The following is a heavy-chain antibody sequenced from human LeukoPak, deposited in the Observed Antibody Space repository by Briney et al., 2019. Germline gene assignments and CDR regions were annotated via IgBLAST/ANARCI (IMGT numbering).Heavy chain of an antibody. Sequence: QPGGSLRLSCAASGFTFSSYAMHWVRQAPGKGLEWVAVISYDGSNKYYADSVKGRFTISRDNSKNTLYLQMNSLRAEDTAVYYYARDLVEIVNNAFDIWGQGTMVTVSS. V-gene: IGHV3-30*04. CDR1: GFTFSSYA. D-gene: IGHD5-12*01. CDR2: ISYDGSNK. CDR3: ARDLVEIVNNAFDI. J-gene: IGHJ3*02.